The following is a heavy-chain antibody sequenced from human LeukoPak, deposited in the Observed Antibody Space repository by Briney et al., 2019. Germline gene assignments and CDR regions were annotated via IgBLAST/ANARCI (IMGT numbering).Heavy chain of an antibody. CDR1: GGSFSGYY. J-gene: IGHJ4*02. V-gene: IGHV4-34*01. D-gene: IGHD3-9*01. CDR2: INHSGST. Sequence: SETLSLTCAVYGGSFSGYYWSWIRQPPGKGPEWIGEINHSGSTNYNPSLKSRVTISVDTSKNQFSLKLSSVTAADTAVYYCARRDYDILTGYPRGYFDYWGQGTLVTVSS. CDR3: ARRDYDILTGYPRGYFDY.